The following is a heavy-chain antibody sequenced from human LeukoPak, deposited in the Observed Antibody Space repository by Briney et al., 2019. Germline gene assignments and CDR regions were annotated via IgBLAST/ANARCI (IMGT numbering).Heavy chain of an antibody. CDR2: IWYDGSNK. V-gene: IGHV3-33*01. Sequence: GGSLRLSCVASGITFGTYGMHWVRQAPGMGLEWVAVIWYDGSNKWYADSMRGRFTISRDNSNNTLYLEMSSLGAEDTATYYCASAYGDYGLDYWGQGTLVTVSS. CDR1: GITFGTYG. J-gene: IGHJ4*02. D-gene: IGHD4-17*01. CDR3: ASAYGDYGLDY.